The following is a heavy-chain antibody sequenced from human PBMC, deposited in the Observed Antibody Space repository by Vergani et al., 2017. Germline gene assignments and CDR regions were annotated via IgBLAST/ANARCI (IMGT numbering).Heavy chain of an antibody. D-gene: IGHD2-2*01. CDR1: GGTFSSYT. V-gene: IGHV1-69*02. J-gene: IGHJ6*02. Sequence: QVQLVQSGAEVKKPGSSVKVSCKASGGTFSSYTISWVRQAPGQGLEWMGRIIPILGIANYAQKFQGRVTLTADKSTSTAYMELSSLRSEDTAVDYCARCSNYYYYYGMDVWGQGTTVTVAS. CDR3: ARCSNYYYYYGMDV. CDR2: IIPILGIA.